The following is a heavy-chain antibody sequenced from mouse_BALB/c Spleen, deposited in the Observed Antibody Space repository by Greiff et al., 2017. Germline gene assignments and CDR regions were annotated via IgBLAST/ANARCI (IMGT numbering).Heavy chain of an antibody. CDR3: ARDGHGSSSWFAY. V-gene: IGHV5-15*02. J-gene: IGHJ3*01. CDR1: GFTFSDYG. D-gene: IGHD1-1*01. CDR2: ISNLAYSI. Sequence: DVKLVESGGGLVQPGGSRKLSCAASGFTFSDYGMAWVRQSPGKGPEWVAFISNLAYSIYYADTVTGRFTISRENAKNTLYLEMSSLRSEDTAMYYCARDGHGSSSWFAYWGQGTLVTVSA.